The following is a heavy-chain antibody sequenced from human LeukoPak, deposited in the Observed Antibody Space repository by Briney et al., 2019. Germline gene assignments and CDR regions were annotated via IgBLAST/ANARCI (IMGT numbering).Heavy chain of an antibody. CDR2: ISASGSNI. J-gene: IGHJ4*02. D-gene: IGHD1-1*01. V-gene: IGHV3-48*01. Sequence: GGSLRLSCAASGFPFSSYSMNWVRQAPGKGLEWVSYISASGSNIYYLDSVKGRFTVSRDNAMNSLFLQTVRQRAEDTAVYYCVRVKGTYFDFWGQGTLVTVSS. CDR1: GFPFSSYS. CDR3: VRVKGTYFDF.